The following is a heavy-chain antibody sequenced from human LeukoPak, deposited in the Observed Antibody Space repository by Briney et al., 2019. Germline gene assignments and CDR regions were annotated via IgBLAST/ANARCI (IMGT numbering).Heavy chain of an antibody. CDR1: GFTVNSNY. Sequence: GGSLRLSCAASGFTVNSNYMSWVRQAPGKGLEWVSVIYSGGSTYYADSVKGRFTISRDNSKNTLYLQMNSLRAEDTAVYYCARDAVRGNWFDPWGQGTLVTVSS. J-gene: IGHJ5*02. CDR3: ARDAVRGNWFDP. D-gene: IGHD3-10*02. V-gene: IGHV3-66*01. CDR2: IYSGGST.